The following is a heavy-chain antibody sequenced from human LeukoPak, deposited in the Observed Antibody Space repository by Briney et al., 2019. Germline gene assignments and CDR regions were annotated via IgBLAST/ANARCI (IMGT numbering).Heavy chain of an antibody. D-gene: IGHD6-13*01. J-gene: IGHJ5*02. CDR3: ARIRIALAEETYKWFYP. CDR2: IYPGDSDP. V-gene: IGHV5-51*01. CDR1: GYSFTSYW. Sequence: GESLKISCKGSGYSFTSYWIGWVRQMPGKGLEWMGIIYPGDSDPRYSPSFQGQVTISANKSISTAYLPWTSLKASDTAMYYCARIRIALAEETYKWFYPWGQGTLVTVSS.